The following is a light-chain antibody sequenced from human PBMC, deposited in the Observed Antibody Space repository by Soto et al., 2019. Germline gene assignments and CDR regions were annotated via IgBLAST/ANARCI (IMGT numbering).Light chain of an antibody. Sequence: EIVLTQSPGTLSLSPGETATLSCRASQTIGRNYLAWYQQKPGQAPRLLIFGTSTRATGIPDRFSGSGSGTDFTLSISRLEPEDVAVYYCQQYASSPPHSFGGGTKVEIK. CDR3: QQYASSPPHS. J-gene: IGKJ4*01. V-gene: IGKV3-20*01. CDR2: GTS. CDR1: QTIGRNY.